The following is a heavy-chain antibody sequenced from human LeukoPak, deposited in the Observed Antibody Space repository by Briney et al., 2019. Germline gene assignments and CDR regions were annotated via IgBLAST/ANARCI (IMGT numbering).Heavy chain of an antibody. CDR1: GGSISSHY. D-gene: IGHD6-19*01. CDR3: ARLIGDIAVSGTSWFDP. J-gene: IGHJ5*02. V-gene: IGHV4-59*11. CDR2: IYYSGST. Sequence: SETLSLTCTVSGGSISSHYWSWIRQAPGKGLEWIGYIYYSGSTNYNPSLKSRVTISVDTSKNQFSLKLSSVTAADTAVYYCARLIGDIAVSGTSWFDPWGQGALVTVSS.